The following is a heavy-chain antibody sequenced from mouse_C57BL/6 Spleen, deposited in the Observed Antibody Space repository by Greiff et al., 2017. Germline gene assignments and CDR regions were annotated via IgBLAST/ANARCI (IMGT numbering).Heavy chain of an antibody. J-gene: IGHJ1*03. D-gene: IGHD2-1*01. V-gene: IGHV3-1*01. Sequence: EVKLVESGPGMVKPSPSLSLTCTVTGYSITSGYDWHWIRHFPGNKLEWMGYISYSGSTNYNPSLKSRISITHDTSKNHFFLKLNSVTTEDTATYYCARAGGYGNYDWYFEVWGTGTTVTVSS. CDR3: ARAGGYGNYDWYFEV. CDR1: GYSITSGYD. CDR2: ISYSGST.